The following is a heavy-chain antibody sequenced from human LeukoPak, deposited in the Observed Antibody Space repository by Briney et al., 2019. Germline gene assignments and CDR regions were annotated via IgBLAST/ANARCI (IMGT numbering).Heavy chain of an antibody. CDR3: ASANYYYYYYMDV. CDR2: IDHSGST. Sequence: SETLSLTCAVYGGSLCGYSWTWLRQPPGRGLEWFGEIDHSGSTNNNPSLESRVTMSADTSKNQFSLKLSSVTAADTAVYYCASANYYYYYYMDVWGKGTTVTVSS. CDR1: GGSLCGYS. J-gene: IGHJ6*03. V-gene: IGHV4-34*01.